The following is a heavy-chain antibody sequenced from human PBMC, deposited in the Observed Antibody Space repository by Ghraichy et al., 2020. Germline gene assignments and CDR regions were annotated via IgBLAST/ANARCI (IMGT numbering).Heavy chain of an antibody. CDR1: GFTFKNYG. CDR2: IWHYGSNT. CDR3: ARDPPSESGPVDH. D-gene: IGHD3-10*01. V-gene: IGHV3-33*01. J-gene: IGHJ4*02. Sequence: GGSLRLSCAVSGFTFKNYGMHWVRQAPGKGLEWVAVIWHYGSNTFYGDSMKGRFTISRDNSKNTLYPQMSSLRAEVTAVFFCARDPPSESGPVDHWGQGTLVTVSS.